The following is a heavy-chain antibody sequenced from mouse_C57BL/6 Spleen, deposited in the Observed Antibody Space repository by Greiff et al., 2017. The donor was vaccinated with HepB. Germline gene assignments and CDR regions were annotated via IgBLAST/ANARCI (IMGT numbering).Heavy chain of an antibody. J-gene: IGHJ3*01. CDR3: ARSDYGAGFAY. CDR2: INPNNGGT. V-gene: IGHV1-26*01. D-gene: IGHD1-1*01. CDR1: GYTFTDYY. Sequence: EVQLQQSGPELVKPGASVKISCKASGYTFTDYYMNWVKQSHGKSLEWIGDINPNNGGTSYNQKFKGKATLTVDKSSSTAYMELRSLTSEDSAVYYCARSDYGAGFAYWGQGTLVTVSA.